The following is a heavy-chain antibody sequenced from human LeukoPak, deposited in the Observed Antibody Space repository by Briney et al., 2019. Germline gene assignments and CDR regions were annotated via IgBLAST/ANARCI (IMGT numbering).Heavy chain of an antibody. J-gene: IGHJ4*02. CDR3: AKDGDTYGDLYFDY. Sequence: GGSLRLSCAASGFTFSSYGMHWVRQAPGKGLEWVAFIRYDGSNKYYADSVKGRFTISRDNSKNTLYLQMNSLRAEDTAVYYCAKDGDTYGDLYFDYWGQGTLVTVSS. CDR2: IRYDGSNK. CDR1: GFTFSSYG. V-gene: IGHV3-30*02. D-gene: IGHD4-17*01.